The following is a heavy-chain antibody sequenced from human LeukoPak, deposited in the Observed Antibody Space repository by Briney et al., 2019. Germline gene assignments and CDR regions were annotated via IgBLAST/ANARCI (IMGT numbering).Heavy chain of an antibody. CDR3: ARNKHDYGDYGRAFDI. J-gene: IGHJ3*02. D-gene: IGHD4-17*01. CDR1: GFTLTRNH. CDR2: IYSSDAT. Sequence: PGGSLRLSCAASGFTLTRNHMNWVRQVPGKGLEWVSIIYSSDATYYADSVEGRFTVSRDKAKNTLYLQMNSLRAEDTAVYYCARNKHDYGDYGRAFDIWGQGTMVTVSS. V-gene: IGHV3-66*01.